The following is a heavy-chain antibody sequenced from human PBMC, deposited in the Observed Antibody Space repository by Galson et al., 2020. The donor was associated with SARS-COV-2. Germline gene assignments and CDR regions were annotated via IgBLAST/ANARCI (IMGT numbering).Heavy chain of an antibody. D-gene: IGHD3-10*01. V-gene: IGHV4-34*01. CDR3: ARGGSRPIMAFDYYYFYMDV. CDR1: GGSFSDYS. CDR2: ISHSGST. Sequence: SQTPSLTCAVYGGSFSDYSWTWVRQPPGKGLEWIGEISHSGSTNYSTSLKSRVFMSVDTSKNQFSLKLSSVTAAYTAVYYCARGGSRPIMAFDYYYFYMDVWGKGTTVTVSS. J-gene: IGHJ6*03.